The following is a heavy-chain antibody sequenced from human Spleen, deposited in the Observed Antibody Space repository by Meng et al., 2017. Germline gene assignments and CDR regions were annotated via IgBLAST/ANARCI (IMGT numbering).Heavy chain of an antibody. CDR3: AWDDRAKFDY. CDR2: IKSKLDGETS. V-gene: IGHV3-15*01. D-gene: IGHD1-1*01. Sequence: VRLVGSGVGLGKPGGSLRLSCVASGFTFSNAWLSWVRQAPGKGLEWVGRIKSKLDGETSDYSTPVKDRFTISRDDSKNTLYLQMNSLKIEDTAVYYCAWDDRAKFDYWGQGTLVTVSS. CDR1: GFTFSNAW. J-gene: IGHJ4*02.